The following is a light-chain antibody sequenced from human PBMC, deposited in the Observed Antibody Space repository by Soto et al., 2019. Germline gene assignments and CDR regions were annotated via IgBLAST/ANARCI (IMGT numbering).Light chain of an antibody. Sequence: DIHLTQSPSFLSASVGDRVTITCRASQGISTYLAWYQQKPGQVPKLLIYGTSTLQSGVPSRFRGNRSGADFTLTITYVQPEDFATYYCQQLDDYPLTFGQGTRLEI. CDR1: QGISTY. CDR2: GTS. J-gene: IGKJ5*01. V-gene: IGKV1-9*01. CDR3: QQLDDYPLT.